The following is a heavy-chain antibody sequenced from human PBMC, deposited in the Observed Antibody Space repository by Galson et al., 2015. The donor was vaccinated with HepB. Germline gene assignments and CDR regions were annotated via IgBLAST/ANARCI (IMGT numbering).Heavy chain of an antibody. V-gene: IGHV1-3*01. CDR1: GYTFTSYA. CDR2: INAGNGNT. J-gene: IGHJ3*02. D-gene: IGHD2-2*01. Sequence: SVKVSCKASGYTFTSYAMHWVRQAPGQRLEWMGWINAGNGNTKYSQKFQGRVTITRDTSASTAYMELSSLRSEDTAVYYCARDDYCSSTSCPPGVVAFDIWGQGTMVTVSS. CDR3: ARDDYCSSTSCPPGVVAFDI.